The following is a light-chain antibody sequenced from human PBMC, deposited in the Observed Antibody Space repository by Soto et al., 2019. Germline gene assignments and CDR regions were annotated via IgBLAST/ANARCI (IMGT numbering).Light chain of an antibody. CDR2: EVS. CDR3: SSYAASNNLGV. J-gene: IGLJ2*01. V-gene: IGLV2-8*01. CDR1: SSDVGGYNY. Sequence: QSALTQPPSASGSPGQSVTISCIGTSSDVGGYNYASWYQQHPGKAPKLMIYEVSKRPSGVPDRFSGSKSGNTASLTVSGLQADDEADYYCSSYAASNNLGVFGGGTKLTVL.